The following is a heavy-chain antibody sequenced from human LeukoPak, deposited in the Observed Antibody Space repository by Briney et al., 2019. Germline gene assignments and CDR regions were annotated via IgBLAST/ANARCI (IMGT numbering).Heavy chain of an antibody. D-gene: IGHD2-15*01. Sequence: ASVKVSCKASGYTFTGYYIHWVRQAPGQGLEWMGWINPNRGTTNYAQKFQGRFTMTRDTSISTAYMELNRLKSDDTAVYYCARVAVWGCSGGNCWMDVWGKGTTVTVSS. CDR1: GYTFTGYY. J-gene: IGHJ6*04. CDR3: ARVAVWGCSGGNCWMDV. CDR2: INPNRGTT. V-gene: IGHV1-2*02.